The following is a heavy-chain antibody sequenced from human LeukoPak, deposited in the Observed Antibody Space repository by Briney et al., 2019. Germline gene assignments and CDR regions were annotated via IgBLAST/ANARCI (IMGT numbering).Heavy chain of an antibody. Sequence: PSETLSLTCTVSGGSISSYYWSWIRQPPGKGLEWIGYIYYSGSTNYNPSLKSRVTISVDTSKNQFSLKLSSVTAADTAVYYCARYSYGLPFDYWGQGTLVTVSS. CDR1: GGSISSYY. CDR2: IYYSGST. D-gene: IGHD5-18*01. J-gene: IGHJ4*02. V-gene: IGHV4-59*08. CDR3: ARYSYGLPFDY.